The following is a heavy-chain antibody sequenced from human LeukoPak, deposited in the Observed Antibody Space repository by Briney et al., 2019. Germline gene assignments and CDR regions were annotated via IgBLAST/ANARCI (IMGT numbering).Heavy chain of an antibody. CDR1: GYTFTSYG. D-gene: IGHD3-10*01. CDR2: IIPIFGTA. J-gene: IGHJ4*02. V-gene: IGHV1-69*13. CDR3: ATYGSGSYEFDYSFDY. Sequence: GASVKVSCKASGYTFTSYGISWVRQAPGQGLEWMGGIIPIFGTANYAQKFQGRVTITADESTSTAYMELSSLRSEDTAVYYCATYGSGSYEFDYSFDYWGQGTLVTVSS.